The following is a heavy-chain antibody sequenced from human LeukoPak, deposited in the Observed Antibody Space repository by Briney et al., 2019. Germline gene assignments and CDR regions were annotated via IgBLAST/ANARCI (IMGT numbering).Heavy chain of an antibody. J-gene: IGHJ6*03. CDR3: ARDYSSSWTGRYYYYMDV. D-gene: IGHD6-13*01. CDR2: ISCSGSSI. Sequence: PGGSLRLSCAACGFTFSSYEMNWLPQAPGKGLVWVSYISCSGSSIYYADSVKGRFTISRDNAKNSLYLQMGSLRAEDTAVYYCARDYSSSWTGRYYYYMDVWGRGTTVTVSS. CDR1: GFTFSSYE. V-gene: IGHV3-48*03.